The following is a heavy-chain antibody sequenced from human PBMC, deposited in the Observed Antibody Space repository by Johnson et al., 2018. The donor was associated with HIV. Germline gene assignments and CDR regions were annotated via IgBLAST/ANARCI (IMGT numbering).Heavy chain of an antibody. CDR2: ISGGST. CDR3: ARAPYNWNAGLFGAFDM. D-gene: IGHD1-20*01. Sequence: VQLVESGGGVVQPGGSLRLSCAASGFTVSSNEMSWVRQAPGKGLEWVSSISGGSTYYADSRKGRFTISRDNSKNTLYLQMSSLKAEDTAVYYCARAPYNWNAGLFGAFDMWGRGTKVTVSS. V-gene: IGHV3-38-3*01. CDR1: GFTVSSNE. J-gene: IGHJ3*02.